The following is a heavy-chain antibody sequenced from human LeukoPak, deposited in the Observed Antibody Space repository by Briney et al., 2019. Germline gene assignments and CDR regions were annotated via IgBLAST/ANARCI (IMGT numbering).Heavy chain of an antibody. Sequence: GGSLRLSCAASEFTFDDYGMSWVRQAPGKGLEWVSAISGNVVSTYYADSVKGRFTISRDNSKNTLYLQMNSLRAEDTAIYYCAKRGYSSGYSYYFDYWGQGTLVTVSS. J-gene: IGHJ4*02. V-gene: IGHV3-23*01. CDR2: ISGNVVST. CDR1: EFTFDDYG. D-gene: IGHD5-18*01. CDR3: AKRGYSSGYSYYFDY.